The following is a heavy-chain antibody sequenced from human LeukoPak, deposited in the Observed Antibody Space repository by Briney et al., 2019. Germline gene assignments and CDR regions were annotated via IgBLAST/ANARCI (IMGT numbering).Heavy chain of an antibody. Sequence: ASVKVSCKASGGTFSSYAISWVRQPPGQGLEWMGIINPSGGSTSYAQKFQGRVTMTRDMSTSTVYMELSSLRSEDTAVYYCARDARSSKDYYYYYMDVWGKGTTVTVSS. J-gene: IGHJ6*03. D-gene: IGHD6-13*01. V-gene: IGHV1-46*01. CDR3: ARDARSSKDYYYYYMDV. CDR1: GGTFSSYA. CDR2: INPSGGST.